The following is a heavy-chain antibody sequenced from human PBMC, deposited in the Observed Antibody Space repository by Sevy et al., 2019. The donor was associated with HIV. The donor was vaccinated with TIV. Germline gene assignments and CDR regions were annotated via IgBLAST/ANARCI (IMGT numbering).Heavy chain of an antibody. D-gene: IGHD6-13*01. CDR1: GFTFSSYA. Sequence: GGSLRLSCAASGFTFSSYAMHWVRQAPGKGLEWVAVISYDGSNKYYADSVKGRFTISIDNSKNTLYLQMNSLRAEDTAVYYCAAGIAAAGTIEWGQGTLVTVSS. CDR3: AAGIAAAGTIE. J-gene: IGHJ4*02. V-gene: IGHV3-30-3*01. CDR2: ISYDGSNK.